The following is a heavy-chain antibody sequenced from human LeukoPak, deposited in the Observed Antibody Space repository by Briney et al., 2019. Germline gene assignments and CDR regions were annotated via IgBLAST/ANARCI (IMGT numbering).Heavy chain of an antibody. V-gene: IGHV3-30*02. CDR2: IRPDGGQK. D-gene: IGHD3-16*01. J-gene: IGHJ4*02. CDR1: GFNFRTSG. CDR3: AKDANWGDLGFDL. Sequence: PGGSLTLSCAASGFNFRTSGMHWLRQAPGQAREWVPFIRPDGGQKFYSSSVGDRFTISRDNSKNTVYLQMNTLRPEDTAVYYCAKDANWGDLGFDLWGQGSLVTVAS.